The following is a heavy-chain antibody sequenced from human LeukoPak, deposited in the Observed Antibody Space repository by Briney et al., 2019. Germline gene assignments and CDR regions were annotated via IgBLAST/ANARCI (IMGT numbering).Heavy chain of an antibody. CDR1: GGSISSYY. CDR3: ARDRPTGYSSGWYWGFDY. D-gene: IGHD6-19*01. J-gene: IGHJ4*02. CDR2: IYYSGST. V-gene: IGHV4-59*01. Sequence: SETLSLTCTVSGGSISSYYWSWIRQPPGKGLEWIGHIYYSGSTNYNPSLKSRVTISIDTSKNQFSLRLSSVTAADTAVYYCARDRPTGYSSGWYWGFDYWGQGTLVTVSS.